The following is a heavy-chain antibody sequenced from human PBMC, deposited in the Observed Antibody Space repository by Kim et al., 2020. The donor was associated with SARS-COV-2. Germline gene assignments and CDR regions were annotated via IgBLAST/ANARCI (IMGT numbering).Heavy chain of an antibody. Sequence: SETLSLTCTVSGGSISSSSYYWGWIRQPPGKGLEWIGSIYYSGSTYYNPSLKSRVTISVDTSKNQFSLKLSSVTAADTAVYYCARHEGVWSSSWYIGAFDIWGQGTMVTVSS. V-gene: IGHV4-39*01. CDR1: GGSISSSSYY. CDR2: IYYSGST. CDR3: ARHEGVWSSSWYIGAFDI. J-gene: IGHJ3*02. D-gene: IGHD6-13*01.